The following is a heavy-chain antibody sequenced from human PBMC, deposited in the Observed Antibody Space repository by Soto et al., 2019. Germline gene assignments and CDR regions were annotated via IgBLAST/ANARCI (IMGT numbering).Heavy chain of an antibody. Sequence: QVQLQESGPGLVKPSQTLSLTCTVSGGSINSGGYCWSWIRQHPGKGLDGIGCIYYGGSTSYNPSLKSRVTTSVDTSKNQFSLKLTSVTAADTAVYYCSRGILVWGQGALITVSS. J-gene: IGHJ4*02. CDR3: SRGILV. D-gene: IGHD5-18*01. V-gene: IGHV4-31*03. CDR1: GGSINSGGYC. CDR2: IYYGGST.